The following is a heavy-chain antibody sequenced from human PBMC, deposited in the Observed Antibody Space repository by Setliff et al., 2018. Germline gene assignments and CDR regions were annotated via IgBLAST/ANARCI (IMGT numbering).Heavy chain of an antibody. CDR3: AREVGTSTSSDAFDV. V-gene: IGHV4-30-4*08. CDR1: GGSISGSTYY. CDR2: IYHSGSA. J-gene: IGHJ3*01. D-gene: IGHD1-26*01. Sequence: TLSLTCTVSGGSISGSTYYWGWIRQPPGKGLEWIAYIYHSGSAYYNPSLKSRVTMSVDTSKNQFSLHLTSVTAADTAVYYCAREVGTSTSSDAFDVWGQGMMVTVSS.